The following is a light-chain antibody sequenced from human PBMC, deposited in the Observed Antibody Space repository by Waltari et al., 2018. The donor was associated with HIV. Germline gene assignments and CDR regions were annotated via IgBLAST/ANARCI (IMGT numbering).Light chain of an antibody. V-gene: IGKV3-11*01. CDR2: CAS. CDR1: QNVSSY. J-gene: IGKJ2*03. CDR3: QQRSNWPPRYS. Sequence: ENVLTQSPATLSLSPGERATLSCRASQNVSSYLAWYQQKPGQAPRPLIDCASNRATGIPARFSGSGSVTDFTLTINSLEPEDFAVYYCQQRSNWPPRYSFGQGTKLEIK.